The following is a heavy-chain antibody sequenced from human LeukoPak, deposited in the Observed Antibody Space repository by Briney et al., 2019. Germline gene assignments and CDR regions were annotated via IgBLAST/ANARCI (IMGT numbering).Heavy chain of an antibody. V-gene: IGHV4-31*03. CDR2: IYYSGST. Sequence: SQTLSLTCTVSGGSISSGGYYWSWIRQHPGKGLEWIGYIYYSGSTYYNPSLKSRVTISVDTSKNQFSLKLCSVTAADTAVYYCAREAVRGPNYFDYWGQGTLSPSPQ. J-gene: IGHJ4*02. D-gene: IGHD3-16*01. CDR1: GGSISSGGYY. CDR3: AREAVRGPNYFDY.